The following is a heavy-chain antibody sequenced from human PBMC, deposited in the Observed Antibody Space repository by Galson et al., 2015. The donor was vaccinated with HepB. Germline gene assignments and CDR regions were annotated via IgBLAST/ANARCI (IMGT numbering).Heavy chain of an antibody. D-gene: IGHD3-22*01. CDR1: GFTFSSYG. Sequence: SLRLSCAASGFTFSSYGMHWVRQAPGKGLEWVAVIWYDGSNKYYADSVKGRFTISRDNSKNTLYLQMNSLRAEDTAVYYCARRQYYYDSSGYYGTDAFDIWGQVTMVTVSS. J-gene: IGHJ3*02. V-gene: IGHV3-33*01. CDR2: IWYDGSNK. CDR3: ARRQYYYDSSGYYGTDAFDI.